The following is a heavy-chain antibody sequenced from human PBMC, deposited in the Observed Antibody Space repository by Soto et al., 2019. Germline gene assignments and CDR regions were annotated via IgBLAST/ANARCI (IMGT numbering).Heavy chain of an antibody. Sequence: SETLSLTCTVSGGSISSGGYYWSWILQHPGKGLEWIGYIYYSGSTYYNPSLKSRVTISVDTSKNQFSLKLSSVTAADTAVYYCARTGITDEYYFDYWGQGTLVTVSS. V-gene: IGHV4-31*03. CDR3: ARTGITDEYYFDY. CDR1: GGSISSGGYY. CDR2: IYYSGST. D-gene: IGHD3-10*01. J-gene: IGHJ4*02.